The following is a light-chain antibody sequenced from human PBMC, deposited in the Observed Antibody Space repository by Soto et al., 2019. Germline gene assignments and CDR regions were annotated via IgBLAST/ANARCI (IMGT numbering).Light chain of an antibody. V-gene: IGKV3-20*01. J-gene: IGKJ1*01. Sequence: DIVLTQSPGTLSLSPGDRATLSCRASQSLSSNYLAWYQQKPGQGPRLLIYGASRRATDIPDRFSGSGSGTDFALTITRLEPADFAVYFCQQYDTFSRTFGQGTKVEIQ. CDR3: QQYDTFSRT. CDR2: GAS. CDR1: QSLSSNY.